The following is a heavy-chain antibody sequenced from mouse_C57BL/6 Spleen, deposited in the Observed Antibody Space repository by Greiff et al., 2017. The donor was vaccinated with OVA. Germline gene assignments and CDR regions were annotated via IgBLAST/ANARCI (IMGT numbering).Heavy chain of an antibody. J-gene: IGHJ2*01. D-gene: IGHD4-1*01. CDR1: GFTFSDAW. V-gene: IGHV6-6*01. CDR3: TRKLGRDYFDY. Sequence: EVKVEESGGGLVQPGGSMKLSCAASGFTFSDAWMDWVRQSPEKGLEWVAEIRNKANNHATYYAESVKGRFTISRDDSKSSVYLQMNSLRAEDTGIYYCTRKLGRDYFDYWGQGTTLTVSS. CDR2: IRNKANNHAT.